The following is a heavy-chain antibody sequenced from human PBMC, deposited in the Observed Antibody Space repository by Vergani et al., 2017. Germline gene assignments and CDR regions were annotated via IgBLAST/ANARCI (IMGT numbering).Heavy chain of an antibody. D-gene: IGHD1-26*01. CDR2: MNPNSGNT. V-gene: IGHV1-8*02. Sequence: QVQLVQSGAEVKKPGSSVKVSCKASGGTFSNYAISWVRQAPGQGLEWMGWMNPNSGNTGYAQKFQGRVTMTRNTSISTAYMELSSLRSEDTAVYYCATWWEPTVWGQGTLVTVSS. CDR3: ATWWEPTV. CDR1: GGTFSNYA. J-gene: IGHJ4*02.